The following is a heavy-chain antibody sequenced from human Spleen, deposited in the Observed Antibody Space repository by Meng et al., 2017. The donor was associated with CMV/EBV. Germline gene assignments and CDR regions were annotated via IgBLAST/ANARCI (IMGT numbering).Heavy chain of an antibody. Sequence: ESLKISCTVSGGSITTYYWNWIRQPPGKGLEWIGYIFHNGNTDYNPSLKSRVTISLDTSKNQFSLKLNSVTAADTAMYYCARSNAFDILGQGTMVTVSS. CDR3: ARSNAFDI. V-gene: IGHV4-59*01. J-gene: IGHJ3*02. D-gene: IGHD6-6*01. CDR2: IFHNGNT. CDR1: GGSITTYY.